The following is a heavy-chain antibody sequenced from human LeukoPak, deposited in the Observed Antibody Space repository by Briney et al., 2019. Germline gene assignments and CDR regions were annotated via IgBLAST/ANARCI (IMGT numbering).Heavy chain of an antibody. CDR3: ARGTIFGGTVTT. D-gene: IGHD3-3*01. CDR2: IIPILGIA. Sequence: EASVKVSCKASGGTFSSYAISWVRQAPGQGLEWMGRIIPILGIANYAQKFQGRVTITADKSTSTAYMELSSLRSEDTAVYYCARGTIFGGTVTTWGQGTLVTVSS. V-gene: IGHV1-69*04. CDR1: GGTFSSYA. J-gene: IGHJ4*02.